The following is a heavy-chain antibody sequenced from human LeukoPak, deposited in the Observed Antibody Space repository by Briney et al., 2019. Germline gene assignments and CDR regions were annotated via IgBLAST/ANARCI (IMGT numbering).Heavy chain of an antibody. V-gene: IGHV3-74*01. CDR1: EFSVGSNY. CDR2: INSDGSST. J-gene: IGHJ6*03. CDR3: ARGRRGYSSGWYPPYMDV. D-gene: IGHD6-19*01. Sequence: PGGSLRLSCAASEFSVGSNYMTWVRQAPGKGLVWVSRINSDGSSTSYADSVKGRFTISRDNAKNTLYLQMNSLRAEDKAVYYCARGRRGYSSGWYPPYMDVWGKGTTVTVSS.